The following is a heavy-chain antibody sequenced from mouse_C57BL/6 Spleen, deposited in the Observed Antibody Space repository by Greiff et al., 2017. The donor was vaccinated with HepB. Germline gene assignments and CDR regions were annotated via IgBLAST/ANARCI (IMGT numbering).Heavy chain of an antibody. Sequence: ESGPGLVKPSQSLSLTCSVTGYSITSGYYWNWIRQFPGNKLEWMGYISYDGSNNYNPSLKNRISITRDTSKNQFFLKLNSVTTEDTATYYCARAPTGPFAYWGQGTLVTVSA. J-gene: IGHJ3*01. V-gene: IGHV3-6*01. D-gene: IGHD4-1*02. CDR1: GYSITSGYY. CDR2: ISYDGSN. CDR3: ARAPTGPFAY.